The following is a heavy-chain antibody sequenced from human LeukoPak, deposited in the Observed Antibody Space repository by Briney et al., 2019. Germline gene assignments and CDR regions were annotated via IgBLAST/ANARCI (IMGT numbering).Heavy chain of an antibody. D-gene: IGHD6-19*01. J-gene: IGHJ6*02. CDR1: GGSISSGGYS. V-gene: IGHV4-30-2*01. CDR2: IYHSGST. Sequence: SQTLSLTCAVSGGSISSGGYSWSWIRQPPGKGLEWIGYIYHSGSTYYNPSLKSRVTISVDRSKNQFSLKLSSVTAADTAVYYCARHIRSSGTLYYYYYGMDVWGQGTTVTVSS. CDR3: ARHIRSSGTLYYYYYGMDV.